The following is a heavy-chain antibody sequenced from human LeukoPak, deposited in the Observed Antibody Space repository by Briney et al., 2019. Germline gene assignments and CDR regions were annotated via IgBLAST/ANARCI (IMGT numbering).Heavy chain of an antibody. V-gene: IGHV1-2*06. D-gene: IGHD7-27*01. CDR3: ARDLASTSNWEFDY. CDR2: MNAKSGVT. J-gene: IGHJ4*02. CDR1: GYTFTDSF. Sequence: GASVKVSCEASGYTFTDSFIHWVRQAPGQGPEWMGRMNAKSGVTMYVQTLQDRVTMTRDTSISTAYMELSRLTSDDTALYYCARDLASTSNWEFDYWGQGTLVTVSS.